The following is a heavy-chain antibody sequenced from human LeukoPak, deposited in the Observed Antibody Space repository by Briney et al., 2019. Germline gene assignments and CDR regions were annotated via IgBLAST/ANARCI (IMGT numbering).Heavy chain of an antibody. CDR2: IYYSGST. CDR1: GGSISSYY. D-gene: IGHD3-10*01. J-gene: IGHJ4*02. CDR3: ASYGSGSKIDY. V-gene: IGHV4-59*01. Sequence: SETLSLTCTVSGGSISSYYWSWIRQPPGEGLEWIGYIYYSGSTNYNPSLKSRVTISVDTSKNQFSLKLSSVTAADTAVYYCASYGSGSKIDYWGQGTLVTVSS.